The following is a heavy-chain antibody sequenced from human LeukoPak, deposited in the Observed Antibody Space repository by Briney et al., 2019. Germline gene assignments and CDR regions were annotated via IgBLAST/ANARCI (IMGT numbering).Heavy chain of an antibody. CDR2: IFRTGST. J-gene: IGHJ5*01. D-gene: IGHD3-10*01. V-gene: IGHV4-39*02. Sequence: SETLSLTCSVSGGSIGSSSYYWGWIRQSPGKGLEWIGSIFRTGSTYYSASLKSRVSISVDTSKNHIALKVTSVTAADTAVYFCARRVGFYGSGSLNYFDPWGQGILVSVSS. CDR3: ARRVGFYGSGSLNYFDP. CDR1: GGSIGSSSYY.